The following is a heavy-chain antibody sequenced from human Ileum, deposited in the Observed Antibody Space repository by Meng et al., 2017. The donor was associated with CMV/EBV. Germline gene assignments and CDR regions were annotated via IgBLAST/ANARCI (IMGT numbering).Heavy chain of an antibody. D-gene: IGHD3-16*02. CDR2: INHVGRT. Sequence: QVQLQPWGAGLLKPSETLSLTCAVHGGSLRGHYCNWIRQSPGNGLQWIAEINHVGRTNSNPSLASRVTISQDTSKNQCSLKLNSVTVADSAVYYCARGLFRYPAYFDLWGQGTLVTVSS. CDR1: GGSLRGHY. J-gene: IGHJ4*02. CDR3: ARGLFRYPAYFDL. V-gene: IGHV4-34*01.